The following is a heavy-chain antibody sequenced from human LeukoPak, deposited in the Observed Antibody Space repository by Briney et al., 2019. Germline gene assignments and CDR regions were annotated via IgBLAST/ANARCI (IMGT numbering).Heavy chain of an antibody. CDR1: GGSISSYY. Sequence: SETLSLTCTVSGGSISSYYWSWIRQPPGKGLEWIGYIYYSGSTNYNPSLKSRVTISVDTSKNQFSLRLSSVTAADTAVYYCARDVGYSYDFDYYYMDVWGKGTTVTVSS. CDR2: IYYSGST. D-gene: IGHD5-18*01. CDR3: ARDVGYSYDFDYYYMDV. J-gene: IGHJ6*03. V-gene: IGHV4-59*01.